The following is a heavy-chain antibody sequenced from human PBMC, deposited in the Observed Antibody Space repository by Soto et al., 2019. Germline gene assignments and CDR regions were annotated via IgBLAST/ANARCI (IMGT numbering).Heavy chain of an antibody. CDR1: GFTFSSYA. D-gene: IGHD6-25*01. V-gene: IGHV3-23*01. J-gene: IGHJ4*02. Sequence: VQLLESGGGLIQPGGSLRLSCVASGFTFSSYAMNWVRQGPGTGLEWVAVIDSDDGKTYYANAVKGRFSISRDNSKNTLFLQMNSLRVEDTATYYCVKAGYTSGLLWGKGTVVTV. CDR2: IDSDDGKT. CDR3: VKAGYTSGLL.